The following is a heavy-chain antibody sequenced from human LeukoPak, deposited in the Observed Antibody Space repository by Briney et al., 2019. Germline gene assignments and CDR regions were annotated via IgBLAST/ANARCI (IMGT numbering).Heavy chain of an antibody. D-gene: IGHD6-13*01. Sequence: SETLSLTCTVSGGSISSGGHYWSWIRQHPGKGLEWIGYIYYSGSTYYNPSLKSRVTTSVDTSKNQFSLKLSSMTAADTAVYYCARTGYSSSWYWFDPWGQGTLVTVSS. J-gene: IGHJ5*02. CDR3: ARTGYSSSWYWFDP. V-gene: IGHV4-31*03. CDR1: GGSISSGGHY. CDR2: IYYSGST.